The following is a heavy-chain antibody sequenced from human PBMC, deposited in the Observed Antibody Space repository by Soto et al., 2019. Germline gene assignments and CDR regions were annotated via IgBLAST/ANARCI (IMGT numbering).Heavy chain of an antibody. CDR3: ARVSWREKYGMDV. Sequence: KPGGSLRLSCAASGFTFSYSYMSWIRQAPGKGLEWISYITFSGNTVYYADSLKGRFTISRDNAKNSLYLQMNRLRAEDTAVYYCARVSWREKYGMDVWGQGTTVTVSS. J-gene: IGHJ6*02. CDR2: ITFSGNTV. CDR1: GFTFSYSY. V-gene: IGHV3-11*01.